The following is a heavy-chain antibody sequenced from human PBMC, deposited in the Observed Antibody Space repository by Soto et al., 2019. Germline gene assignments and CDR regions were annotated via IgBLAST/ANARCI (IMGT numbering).Heavy chain of an antibody. V-gene: IGHV1-18*01. CDR3: ARDEVPAANWLDR. CDR1: GYIFFYYR. J-gene: IGHJ5*02. D-gene: IGHD2-2*01. Sequence: APVKGSLQVSGYIFFYYRFTWVGQAPGQGLEWMGWISGYNGNTKYADKLQGRVTMTTDTSTTTAYMELRSLRSDDTAVYYCARDEVPAANWLDRWGQGTLVTV. CDR2: ISGYNGNT.